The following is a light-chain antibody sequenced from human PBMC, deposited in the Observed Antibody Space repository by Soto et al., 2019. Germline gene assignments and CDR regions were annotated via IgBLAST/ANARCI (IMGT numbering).Light chain of an antibody. CDR2: EGS. CDR3: CSYAGSSTGVV. J-gene: IGLJ2*01. CDR1: SSDVGSYNL. V-gene: IGLV2-23*01. Sequence: QSALTQPASVSGSPGQAITISCTGTSSDVGSYNLVSWYQQHPGKAPKLMIYEGSKRPSGVSNRFSGSKSGNTASLTISRLQAEDEVDYYCCSYAGSSTGVVFVGGSKLTVL.